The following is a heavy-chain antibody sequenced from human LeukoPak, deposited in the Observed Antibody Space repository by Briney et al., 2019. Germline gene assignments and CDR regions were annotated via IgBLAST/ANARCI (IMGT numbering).Heavy chain of an antibody. J-gene: IGHJ6*03. CDR3: TRGYYYYMDV. CDR2: ITSSSSYI. D-gene: IGHD4-23*01. Sequence: GGSLRLSCAASGFTLSNYWMHWVRQAPGKGPEWVSSITSSSSYIYYADSVKGRFTISRDNARNSLYLQMNSLYCARDGDTVLTRGYYYYMDVWGKGTTVTVSS. CDR1: GFTLSNYW. V-gene: IGHV3-21*01.